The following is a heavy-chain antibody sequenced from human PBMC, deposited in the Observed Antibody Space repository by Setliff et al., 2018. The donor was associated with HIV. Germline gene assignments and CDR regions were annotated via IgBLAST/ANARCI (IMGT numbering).Heavy chain of an antibody. Sequence: PSETLSLTCNVSGGSISTYYWSWIRQPPGKGLEWLGYVSYSGSTNFNPSLESRLAMSVDMSKNHFSLKLTSVTAADTAVYYCAREIYGGNSRPFDYWGQGTLVTVS. CDR2: VSYSGST. V-gene: IGHV4-59*01. J-gene: IGHJ4*02. D-gene: IGHD4-17*01. CDR3: AREIYGGNSRPFDY. CDR1: GGSISTYY.